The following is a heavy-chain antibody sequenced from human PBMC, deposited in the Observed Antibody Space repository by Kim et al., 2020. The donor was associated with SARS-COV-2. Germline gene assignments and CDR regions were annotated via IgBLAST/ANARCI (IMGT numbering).Heavy chain of an antibody. CDR3: AKSYGSGSYYKLHNWFDP. CDR1: GFTFSSYA. D-gene: IGHD3-10*01. J-gene: IGHJ5*02. Sequence: GGSLRLSCAASGFTFSSYAMSWVRQAPGKGLEWVSAISGSGGSTYYADSVKGRFTISRDNSKNTLYLQMNSLRAEDTAVYYCAKSYGSGSYYKLHNWFDPWGQGTLVTVSS. CDR2: ISGSGGST. V-gene: IGHV3-23*01.